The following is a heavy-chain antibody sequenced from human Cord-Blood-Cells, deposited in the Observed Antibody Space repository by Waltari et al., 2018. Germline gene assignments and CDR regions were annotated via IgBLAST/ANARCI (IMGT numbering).Heavy chain of an antibody. J-gene: IGHJ3*02. V-gene: IGHV4-59*01. CDR2: IYYSGRT. CDR3: ARERGTDYDILTGYYPYDAFDI. CDR1: GGSISSYY. D-gene: IGHD3-9*01. Sequence: QVQLQESGPGLVKPSETLSLTCTVSGGSISSYYWSWIRQPPGKGLEWIGYIYYSGRTNYNPTLKSRVTISVDTSKNQFSLKLSSVTAADTAVYYCARERGTDYDILTGYYPYDAFDIWGQGTMVTVSS.